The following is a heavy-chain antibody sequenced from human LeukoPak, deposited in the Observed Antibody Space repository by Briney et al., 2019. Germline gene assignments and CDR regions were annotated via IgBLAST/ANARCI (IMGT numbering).Heavy chain of an antibody. CDR1: GGSISSGGYY. D-gene: IGHD3-10*01. V-gene: IGHV4-31*03. CDR3: ARDQEDSGTDY. Sequence: SQTLSLTCTVSGGSISSGGYYWSWIRQHPGKGLEWIGYIYYSGSTCYNPSLKSRVTISLDTSKNQFSLKLSSVTAADTAVYYCARDQEDSGTDYWGQGTLVTVSS. CDR2: IYYSGST. J-gene: IGHJ4*02.